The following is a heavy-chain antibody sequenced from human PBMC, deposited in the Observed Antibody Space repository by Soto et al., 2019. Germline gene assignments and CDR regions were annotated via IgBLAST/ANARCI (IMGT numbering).Heavy chain of an antibody. CDR3: ARHGITGSYYDAFDI. D-gene: IGHD1-26*01. V-gene: IGHV4-39*01. CDR1: GSPISSSGCR. CDR2: IKYSGTT. J-gene: IGHJ3*02. Sequence: SDPVSQTRIISGSPISSSGCRRCCIRQPPGKGLEWIASIKYSGTTFYNPSLKSRVTLSVDTSKNQFALKLSSVTAAETAVYYCARHGITGSYYDAFDIWGQGTMVS.